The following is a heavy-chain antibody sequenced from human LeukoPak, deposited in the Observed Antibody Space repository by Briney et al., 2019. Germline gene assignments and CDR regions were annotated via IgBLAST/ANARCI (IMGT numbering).Heavy chain of an antibody. J-gene: IGHJ4*02. V-gene: IGHV4-61*08. CDR3: ARVYSSGWARGTIDY. CDR1: GGSISSGGYY. D-gene: IGHD6-19*01. Sequence: PSQTLSLTCAVSGGSISSGGYYWSWIRQPPGKGLEWIGYIYYSGSTNYNPSLKSRVTISVDTSKNQFSLKLSSVTAADTAVYYCARVYSSGWARGTIDYWGQGTLVTVSS. CDR2: IYYSGST.